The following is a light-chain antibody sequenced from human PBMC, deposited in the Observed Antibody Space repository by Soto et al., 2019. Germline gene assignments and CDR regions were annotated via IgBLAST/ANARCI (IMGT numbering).Light chain of an antibody. Sequence: DIQMTQSPSSLSASVGYRFTITCRASQSISSWLAWYQQKPGKAPKLLIYKASTLQSGVPSRFSGSGSGTEFTLTISSLQPDDFETYYCQHYNSYSEAFGQGTKVDIK. CDR3: QHYNSYSEA. J-gene: IGKJ1*01. CDR2: KAS. V-gene: IGKV1-5*03. CDR1: QSISSW.